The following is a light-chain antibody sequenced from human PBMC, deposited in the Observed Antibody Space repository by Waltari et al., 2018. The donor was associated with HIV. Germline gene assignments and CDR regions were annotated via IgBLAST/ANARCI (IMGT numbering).Light chain of an antibody. CDR2: GAS. CDR3: QQYNNGRKA. Sequence: EIVMTQSPATLSVSPGERATLSCRASQSVSNDLAWYQQKPGQAPRLLIYGASTRATGIPARFSGSGSGTEFTLSISSLQSEDFAVYYRQQYNNGRKAFGQGTKVEAK. CDR1: QSVSND. V-gene: IGKV3-15*01. J-gene: IGKJ1*01.